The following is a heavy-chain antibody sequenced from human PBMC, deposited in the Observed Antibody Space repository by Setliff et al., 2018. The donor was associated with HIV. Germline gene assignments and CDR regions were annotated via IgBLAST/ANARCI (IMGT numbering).Heavy chain of an antibody. D-gene: IGHD3-10*01. J-gene: IGHJ4*02. V-gene: IGHV4-38-2*01. CDR3: ARGSYYGSGSYPMDY. CDR1: GYSISSGYY. Sequence: PSETLSLTCAVSGYSISSGYYWGWIRQPPGKGLEWIGNIYYSGSTYYNPSLKSRVSISVDTSKNQFSLKLSSVTAADTAVYYCARGSYYGSGSYPMDYWGQGTLVTVSS. CDR2: IYYSGST.